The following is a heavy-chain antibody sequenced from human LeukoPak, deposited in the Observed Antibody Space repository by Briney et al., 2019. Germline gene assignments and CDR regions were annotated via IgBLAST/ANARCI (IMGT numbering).Heavy chain of an antibody. CDR1: GFTFDDYA. V-gene: IGHV3-43*02. D-gene: IGHD3-10*01. CDR3: AKDISDYYGSGSVGGDY. Sequence: GGSLRLSCAASGFTFDDYAMHWVRQAPGKGLEWVSLISGDGGSTYYADSVKGRFTISRDNSKNSLYLQMNSLRTEDTALYYCAKDISDYYGSGSVGGDYWGQGTLVTVSS. J-gene: IGHJ4*02. CDR2: ISGDGGST.